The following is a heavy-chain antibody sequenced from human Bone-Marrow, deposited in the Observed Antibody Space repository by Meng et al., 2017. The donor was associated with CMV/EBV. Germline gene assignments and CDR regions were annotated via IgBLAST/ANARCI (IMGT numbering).Heavy chain of an antibody. Sequence: GESLKISCTASGFTFSDYYMDWVRQAPGKGLEWVGRLRNKGNSYTTEYAASVKGRFTISGDESKNSLFLQMSSLKTEDTAVYHCARENSDYVGPYAYNYGMDVWGQGTTVTVSS. CDR3: ARENSDYVGPYAYNYGMDV. D-gene: IGHD4-11*01. CDR2: LRNKGNSYTT. J-gene: IGHJ6*02. CDR1: GFTFSDYY. V-gene: IGHV3-72*01.